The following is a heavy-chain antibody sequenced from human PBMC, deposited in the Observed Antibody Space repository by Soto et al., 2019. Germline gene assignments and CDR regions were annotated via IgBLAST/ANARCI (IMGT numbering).Heavy chain of an antibody. Sequence: EVQLLESGGGLVQPGGSLRLSCAASGFTFSSYAMSWVRQAPGKGLEWVSAISGSGGSTYYADSVKGRFTISRDNSKNTLYLQMNSLSAEDTAVYYCGKDSPVLMVYAVDYWGQGTLVTVSS. D-gene: IGHD2-8*01. CDR2: ISGSGGST. V-gene: IGHV3-23*01. CDR3: GKDSPVLMVYAVDY. J-gene: IGHJ4*02. CDR1: GFTFSSYA.